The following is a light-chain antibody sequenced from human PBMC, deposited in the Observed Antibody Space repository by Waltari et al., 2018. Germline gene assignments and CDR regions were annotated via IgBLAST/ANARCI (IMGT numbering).Light chain of an antibody. J-gene: IGKJ4*01. CDR3: QQYYSTPVT. Sequence: DIVMTQSPDSLAVSLGERATINCKSSQSVLSSSNNKNSLAWYQQKPGQPPKLVIYWASTRESGVPDRFSGSGSGTDFTLTISSLQAEDVAVYYCQQYYSTPVTFGGGTKLEI. V-gene: IGKV4-1*01. CDR2: WAS. CDR1: QSVLSSSNNKNS.